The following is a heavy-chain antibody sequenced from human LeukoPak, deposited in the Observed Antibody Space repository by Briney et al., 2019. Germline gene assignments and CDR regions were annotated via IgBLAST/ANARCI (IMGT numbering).Heavy chain of an antibody. J-gene: IGHJ4*02. D-gene: IGHD6-19*01. V-gene: IGHV3-23*01. CDR3: AKDPEYRSGWYLDY. Sequence: GGSLRLSCAASGFTFSNYAMSWVRQAPGKGLEWVSGISGSGGSTYYADSVKGRFTISRDNSKNTLYLQMNSLRAEDTAVYYCAKDPEYRSGWYLDYWGQGTLVTVSS. CDR2: ISGSGGST. CDR1: GFTFSNYA.